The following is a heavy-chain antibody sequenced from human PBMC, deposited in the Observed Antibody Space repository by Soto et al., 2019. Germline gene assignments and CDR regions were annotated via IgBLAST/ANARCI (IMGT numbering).Heavy chain of an antibody. CDR1: GGSISSSSYY. J-gene: IGHJ4*02. V-gene: IGHV4-39*01. CDR3: ARRYSSGWSGGYYFDY. Sequence: TSETLSLTCTVSGGSISSSSYYWGWIRQPPGKGLEWIGSIYYSGSTYYNPSLKSRVTISVDTSKNQFSLKLSSVTAADTAVYYCARRYSSGWSGGYYFDYWGQGTLVTVSS. D-gene: IGHD6-19*01. CDR2: IYYSGST.